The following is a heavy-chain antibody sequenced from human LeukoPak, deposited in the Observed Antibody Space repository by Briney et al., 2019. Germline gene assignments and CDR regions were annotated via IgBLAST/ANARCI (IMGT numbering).Heavy chain of an antibody. CDR3: TRRHYGDYVVDN. D-gene: IGHD4-17*01. J-gene: IGHJ4*02. CDR1: GFTFNGSA. V-gene: IGHV3-73*01. CDR2: IRSKAHRYAT. Sequence: GGSLRLSCATSGFTFNGSALHWVRQASGQGLEWVGRIRSKAHRYATAYAASVKGRFTVSRDDSKDMAYLQMNSLKTEDTAIYYCTRRHYGDYVVDNWGQGTLVTVSS.